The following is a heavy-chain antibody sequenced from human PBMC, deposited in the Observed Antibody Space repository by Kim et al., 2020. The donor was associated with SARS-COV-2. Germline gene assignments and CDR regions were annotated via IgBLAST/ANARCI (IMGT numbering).Heavy chain of an antibody. CDR1: GFTFSSYA. Sequence: GGSLRLSCAASGFTFSSYAMHWVRQAPGKGLEWVAVISSDGTNEFYADSVKGRFTISRDISKNTLYLEMNSLRAEDTALYYCARDWEPFYASGTYIFDYWGQGTLVTVSS. J-gene: IGHJ4*02. CDR2: ISSDGTNE. CDR3: ARDWEPFYASGTYIFDY. V-gene: IGHV3-30-3*01. D-gene: IGHD3-10*01.